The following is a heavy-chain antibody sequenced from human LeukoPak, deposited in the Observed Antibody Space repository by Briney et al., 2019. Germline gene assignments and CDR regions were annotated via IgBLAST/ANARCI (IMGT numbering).Heavy chain of an antibody. CDR2: IKQDGSEK. CDR3: AKGATSCSSTSCPDAFDI. J-gene: IGHJ3*02. D-gene: IGHD2-2*01. CDR1: GLTFSSYW. Sequence: PGGSLRLSCAASGLTFSSYWMSWVRQAPGKGLEWVANIKQDGSEKYYVDSAKGRFTISRGNVKNSLYLQMNSLRAEDTAVYYCAKGATSCSSTSCPDAFDIWGQGTMVTVSS. V-gene: IGHV3-7*01.